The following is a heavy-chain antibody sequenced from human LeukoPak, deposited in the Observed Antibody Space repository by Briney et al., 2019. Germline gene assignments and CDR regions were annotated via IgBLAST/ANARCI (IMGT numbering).Heavy chain of an antibody. V-gene: IGHV5-51*01. Sequence: GESLKISCKGSGYSFTSYWIGWVGQMPGKGLEWMGITYPGDSDTRYSPSFQGQVTISADKSISTAYLQWSSLKASDTAMYYCARHSVITSRIAARILDYWGQGTLVTVSS. J-gene: IGHJ4*02. D-gene: IGHD6-6*01. CDR2: TYPGDSDT. CDR3: ARHSVITSRIAARILDY. CDR1: GYSFTSYW.